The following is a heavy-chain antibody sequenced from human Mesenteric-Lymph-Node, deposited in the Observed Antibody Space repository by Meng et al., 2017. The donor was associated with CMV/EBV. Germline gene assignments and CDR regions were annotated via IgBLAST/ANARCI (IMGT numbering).Heavy chain of an antibody. Sequence: ASVKVSCKTSGYRFSGFHIHWVRQAPGQGLEWMGHINPNSGDTKYAQKFEGRVSMTRDTSISTVYMELNSLRSDDTAFYYCTRRPLGSTRPFDYWGQGTLVTVSS. V-gene: IGHV1-2*06. CDR2: INPNSGDT. CDR1: GYRFSGFH. CDR3: TRRPLGSTRPFDY. J-gene: IGHJ4*02. D-gene: IGHD1-26*01.